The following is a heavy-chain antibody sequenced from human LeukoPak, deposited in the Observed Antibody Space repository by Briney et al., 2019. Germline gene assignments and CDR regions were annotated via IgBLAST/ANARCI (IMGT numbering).Heavy chain of an antibody. D-gene: IGHD2-2*01. CDR1: GFTFSSYW. J-gene: IGHJ4*02. V-gene: IGHV3-74*01. CDR3: ARGSPSWEDFDY. Sequence: GGSLRLSCAASGFTFSSYWMHWVRQAPGKGLGWVSRINSDGSSTSYADSVKGRFTISRDNAKNTLYLQMNSLRAEDTAVYYCARGSPSWEDFDYWGQGTLVTVSS. CDR2: INSDGSST.